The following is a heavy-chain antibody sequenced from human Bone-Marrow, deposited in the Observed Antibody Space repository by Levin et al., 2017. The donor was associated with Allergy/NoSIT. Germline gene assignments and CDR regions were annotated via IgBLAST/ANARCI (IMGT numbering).Heavy chain of an antibody. J-gene: IGHJ4*02. CDR3: AKASVTVAAFGHFDY. CDR1: GFTFSAYA. D-gene: IGHD2-15*01. V-gene: IGHV3-23*01. CDR2: ISGSGQIT. Sequence: GGSLRLSCAASGFTFSAYAMTWVRQAPGKGLEWVSSISGSGQITYYTDSVKGRFTISRDNSKNTLYVEINSLRAEDTAIYYCAKASVTVAAFGHFDYWGQGALVTVSS.